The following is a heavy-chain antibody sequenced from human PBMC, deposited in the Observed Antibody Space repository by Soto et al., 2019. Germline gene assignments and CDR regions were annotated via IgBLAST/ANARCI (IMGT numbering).Heavy chain of an antibody. D-gene: IGHD5-18*01. CDR1: GGSFSGYY. J-gene: IGHJ6*02. V-gene: IGHV4-34*01. CDR2: INHSGST. CDR3: ARGYSYGFYYYYGMDV. Sequence: ETLSLTCAVYGGSFSGYYWSWIRQPPGKGLEWIGEINHSGSTNYNPSLKSRVTISVDTSKNQFSLKLSSVTAADTAVYYCARGYSYGFYYYYGMDVWGQGTTVTVSS.